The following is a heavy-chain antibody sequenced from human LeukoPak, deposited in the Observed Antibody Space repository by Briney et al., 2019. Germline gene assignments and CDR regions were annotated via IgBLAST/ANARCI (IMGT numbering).Heavy chain of an antibody. CDR3: VRFSTEWDDAH. Sequence: GGTLRLSCAGSRFSVKNNYLGWVRQPPGKELEGLSAIYSGGSTFYTDSVKGRFTVPRDIAQNTLSLQMNSLSAEDMAIYYCVRFSTEWDDAHWGQGALVSVSS. V-gene: IGHV3-53*01. CDR1: RFSVKNNY. D-gene: IGHD3-3*02. CDR2: IYSGGST. J-gene: IGHJ4*02.